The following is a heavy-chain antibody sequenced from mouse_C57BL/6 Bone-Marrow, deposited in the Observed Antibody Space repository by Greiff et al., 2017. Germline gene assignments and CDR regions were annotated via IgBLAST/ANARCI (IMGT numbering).Heavy chain of an antibody. CDR3: ARGMGDHWYFGV. V-gene: IGHV1-62-3*01. CDR1: GYTFTSYW. J-gene: IGHJ1*03. Sequence: VQLQQPGAELVKPGASVKLSCKASGYTFTSYWMHWVKQRPGRGLEWIGRIDPYNGGTKYNQKFKSKATLTVDKSSSTAYMQRSSLTSEDSEVYYGARGMGDHWYFGVWGTGTTVTV. CDR2: IDPYNGGT. D-gene: IGHD2-3*01.